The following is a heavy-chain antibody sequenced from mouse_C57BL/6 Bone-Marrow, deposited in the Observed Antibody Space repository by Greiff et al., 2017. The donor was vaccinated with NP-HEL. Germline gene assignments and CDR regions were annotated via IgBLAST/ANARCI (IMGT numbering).Heavy chain of an antibody. CDR3: ARYYSPFDY. D-gene: IGHD1-1*02. J-gene: IGHJ2*01. V-gene: IGHV1-7*01. CDR1: GYTFTSYW. CDR2: INPSSGYT. Sequence: VKLQESGAELAKPGASVKLSCKASGYTFTSYWMHWVKQRPGQGLEWIGYINPSSGYTKYNQKFKDKATLTADKFSSTAYMQLSSLTYEDSAVYYCARYYSPFDYWGQGTTLTVSS.